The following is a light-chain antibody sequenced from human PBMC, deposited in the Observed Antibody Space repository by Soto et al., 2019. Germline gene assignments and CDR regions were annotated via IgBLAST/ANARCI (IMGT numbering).Light chain of an antibody. CDR1: QSVSSNY. J-gene: IGKJ1*01. V-gene: IGKV3-20*01. CDR2: GAS. CDR3: QQYDTSPRT. Sequence: EIVLTQSPGTLSLSPGERATLSCRASQSVSSNYLAWYQQKRGQAPRLLIYGASSRAPGIPTRFSGSGSGTYFPLTISRLAPEDFAVYYCQQYDTSPRTFGQGTKVEI.